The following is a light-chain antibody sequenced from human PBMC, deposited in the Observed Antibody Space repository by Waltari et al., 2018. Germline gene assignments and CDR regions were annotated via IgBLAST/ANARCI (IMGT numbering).Light chain of an antibody. J-gene: IGLJ3*02. V-gene: IGLV4-69*01. CDR2: VNSDGSH. CDR1: SGHTHNI. Sequence: QLVLTQSPSASAPLGASVKLTCTLRSGHTHNIIAWHQQHPTKGPRYWMKVNSDGSHNKGDKIPERFSGSSSGAERYLTISSLQSEDEADYYCQTGGHGTWVFGGGTKLTVL. CDR3: QTGGHGTWV.